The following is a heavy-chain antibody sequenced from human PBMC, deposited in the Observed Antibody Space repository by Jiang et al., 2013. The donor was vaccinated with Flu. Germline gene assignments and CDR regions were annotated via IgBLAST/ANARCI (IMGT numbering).Heavy chain of an antibody. CDR3: ARSPPTPYYYDWAPYYFDY. D-gene: IGHD3-22*01. Sequence: GLVKPSQTLSLTCTVSGGSISSGDYYWSWIRQPPGKGLEWIGYIYYSGSTYYNPSLKSRVTISVDTSKNQFSLKLSSVTAADTAVYYCARSPPTPYYYDWAPYYFDYWGQGTLVTVSS. J-gene: IGHJ4*02. CDR2: IYYSGST. V-gene: IGHV4-30-4*08. CDR1: GGSISSGDYY.